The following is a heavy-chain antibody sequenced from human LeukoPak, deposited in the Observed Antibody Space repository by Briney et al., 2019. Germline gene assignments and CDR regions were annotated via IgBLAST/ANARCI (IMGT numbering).Heavy chain of an antibody. D-gene: IGHD1-26*01. CDR2: VHKSGST. CDR3: AKEIVGAPTPGAY. V-gene: IGHV4-4*02. CDR1: TDSITSNW. Sequence: SETLSLTRAVSTDSITSNWWSWVRQPPGKGLEWIREVHKSGSTNYYPSLQSRVTISIDKSKNQIALELTSVTAADTAVYYCAKEIVGAPTPGAYWGQGILVTVSS. J-gene: IGHJ4*02.